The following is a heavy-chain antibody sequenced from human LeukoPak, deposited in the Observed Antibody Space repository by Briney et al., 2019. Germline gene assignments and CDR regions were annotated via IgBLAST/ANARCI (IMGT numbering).Heavy chain of an antibody. Sequence: SETLSLTCTVSGGSISSSTYYWGWIRQPPGKGLEWIGSIFYSGSTYYNPSLKSRVTISVDTSKNQFSLKLSSVTAADTAVYYCPRDRDSTPPNWFDPWGQGTLVTVSS. V-gene: IGHV4-39*07. CDR2: IFYSGST. J-gene: IGHJ5*02. D-gene: IGHD3-10*01. CDR1: GGSISSSTYY. CDR3: PRDRDSTPPNWFDP.